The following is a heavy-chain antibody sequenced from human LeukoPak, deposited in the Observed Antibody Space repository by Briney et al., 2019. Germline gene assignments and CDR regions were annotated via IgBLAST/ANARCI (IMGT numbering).Heavy chain of an antibody. D-gene: IGHD3-3*02. CDR1: GYTFTAYN. CDR3: ARGAVPAHFDY. V-gene: IGHV1-3*01. CDR2: IAPGNANT. Sequence: GASVKVSCKASGYTFTAYNIHWVRQAPGQRLEWMGWIAPGNANTKYSQKFQGRVTLTTDTSASTAYMELSSLTSEDTGVFYCARGAVPAHFDYWGQGTLVTVSS. J-gene: IGHJ4*02.